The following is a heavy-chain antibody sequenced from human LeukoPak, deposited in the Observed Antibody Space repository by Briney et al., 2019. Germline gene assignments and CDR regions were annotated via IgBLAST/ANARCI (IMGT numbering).Heavy chain of an antibody. J-gene: IGHJ4*02. CDR2: IIPIFGTA. Sequence: ASVKVSCKASGGTFSSYAISWVRQAPGQGLEWMGGIIPIFGTANYAQEFQGRVTITADESTSTAYMELSSLRSEDTAVYYCARGYCSSTSCYSRQAYYFDYWGQGTLVTVSS. D-gene: IGHD2-2*02. CDR1: GGTFSSYA. V-gene: IGHV1-69*13. CDR3: ARGYCSSTSCYSRQAYYFDY.